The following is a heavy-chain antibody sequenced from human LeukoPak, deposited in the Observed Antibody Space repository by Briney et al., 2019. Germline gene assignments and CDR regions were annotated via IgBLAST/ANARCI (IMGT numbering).Heavy chain of an antibody. J-gene: IGHJ4*02. V-gene: IGHV3-48*01. Sequence: PGGSLRLSCVASGFTFNTYTMNWVRQAPGKGLEWVSFINTKSKTIYYADSVKGRFTISRDNGKNSLYLQMNSLRAEDTALYYCVRDQDWAFDYWGRGTLVTVSS. CDR3: VRDQDWAFDY. D-gene: IGHD3-9*01. CDR2: INTKSKTI. CDR1: GFTFNTYT.